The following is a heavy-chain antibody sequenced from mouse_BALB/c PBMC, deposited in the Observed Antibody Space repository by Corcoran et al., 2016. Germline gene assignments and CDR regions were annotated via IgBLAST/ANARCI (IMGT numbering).Heavy chain of an antibody. Sequence: PFLLPPSQSLSLPCSVPGYSIPSGYYWPWIRPFPGNTLEWMGYISYDGRPNYNTSLKNRISITRDTSKNQVFLKLNSVTTEDTATYYCARDPYYYDGSSYWYFDVWGAGTTVTVSA. J-gene: IGHJ1*01. CDR2: ISYDGRP. D-gene: IGHD1-1*01. CDR1: GYSIPSGYY. V-gene: IGHV3-6*02. CDR3: ARDPYYYDGSSYWYFDV.